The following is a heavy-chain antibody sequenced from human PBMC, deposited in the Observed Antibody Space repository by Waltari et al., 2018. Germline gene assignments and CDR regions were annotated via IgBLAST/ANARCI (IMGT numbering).Heavy chain of an antibody. V-gene: IGHV4-4*02. Sequence: QVQLQESGPGLVKPSGTLTLSCAVSLGSIRSSNWWSWVRQPPGKGLEWMGEIYHSGITNYNPSLKSRVTISVDKSKNQFSLKLSSVTAADTAVYYCARGTLSRSIAARPFDYWGQGTLVTVSS. CDR2: IYHSGIT. J-gene: IGHJ4*02. CDR3: ARGTLSRSIAARPFDY. D-gene: IGHD6-6*01. CDR1: LGSIRSSNW.